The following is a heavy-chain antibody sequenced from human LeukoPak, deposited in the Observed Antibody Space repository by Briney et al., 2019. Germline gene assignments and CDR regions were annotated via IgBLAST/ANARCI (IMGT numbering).Heavy chain of an antibody. D-gene: IGHD3-3*02. CDR2: INNSGST. V-gene: IGHV4-34*01. CDR3: ARGRAFFD. Sequence: PSETLSLTCAVYGGSFSGYYWNWIRQPPGKGLEWIGEINNSGSTNYNPSLKSRVTISRDTSKNQFSLKLSSVTAADTAVYYCARGRAFFDWGQGTLVTVSS. J-gene: IGHJ4*02. CDR1: GGSFSGYY.